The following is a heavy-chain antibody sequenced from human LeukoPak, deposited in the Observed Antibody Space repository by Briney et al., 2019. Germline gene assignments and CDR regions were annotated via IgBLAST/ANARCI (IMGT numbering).Heavy chain of an antibody. V-gene: IGHV3-48*01. CDR2: IGIDSGNT. J-gene: IGHJ4*02. Sequence: GGSLRLSCAASGFTFSSYSMHWVRQAPGKGLEWISFIGIDSGNTNYADSVKGRFTISGDKAKNSLYLQMNSLRVEDTAVYYCARDYKYAFDNWGQGTLVTVSS. D-gene: IGHD5-24*01. CDR3: ARDYKYAFDN. CDR1: GFTFSSYS.